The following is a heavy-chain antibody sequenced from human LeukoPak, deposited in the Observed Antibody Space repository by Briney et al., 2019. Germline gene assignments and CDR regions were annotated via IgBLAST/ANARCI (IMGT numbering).Heavy chain of an antibody. CDR1: GYTFTGYY. J-gene: IGHJ5*02. CDR2: INPNSGGT. V-gene: IGHV1-2*02. Sequence: ASVKVSCKASGYTFTGYYMHWVRQAPGQGLEWMGWINPNSGGTNYAQKLQGRVTMTRDTSISTAYMELSRLRSDDTAVYYCAREPRIAAAGTIFWFDPWGQGTLVTVSS. D-gene: IGHD6-13*01. CDR3: AREPRIAAAGTIFWFDP.